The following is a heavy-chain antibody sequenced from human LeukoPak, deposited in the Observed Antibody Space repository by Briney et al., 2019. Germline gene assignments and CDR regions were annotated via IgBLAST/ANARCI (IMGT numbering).Heavy chain of an antibody. J-gene: IGHJ3*02. CDR1: GFTFSSYG. D-gene: IGHD3-9*01. CDR2: ISYDGSNK. CDR3: AKDAPPGYDILTYAFDI. Sequence: GRSLRLSCAASGFTFSSYGMHWVRQAPGKGLEWVAVISYDGSNKYYADSVKGRFTISRDNSKNTLYLQMNSLRAEDTAVYYCAKDAPPGYDILTYAFDIWGQGTMVTVSS. V-gene: IGHV3-30*18.